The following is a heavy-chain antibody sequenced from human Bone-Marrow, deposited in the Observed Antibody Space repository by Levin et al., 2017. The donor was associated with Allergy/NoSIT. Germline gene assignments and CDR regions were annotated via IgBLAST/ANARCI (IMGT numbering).Heavy chain of an antibody. J-gene: IGHJ5*02. CDR1: GGAFNTLM. CDR3: ATVHPSRTGLVNDYFDP. CDR2: IVPRLNIR. V-gene: IGHV1-69*02. Sequence: EASVKVSCKASGGAFNTLMISWVRQAPGHALEWMGRIVPRLNIRNYSQKFQERITLSADTSTSTAYMEVSSLRSEDTALYYCATVHPSRTGLVNDYFDPCGQGTLVTVAS. D-gene: IGHD1-1*01.